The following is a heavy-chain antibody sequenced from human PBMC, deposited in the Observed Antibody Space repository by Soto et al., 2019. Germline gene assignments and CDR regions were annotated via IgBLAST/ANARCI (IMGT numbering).Heavy chain of an antibody. V-gene: IGHV4-39*01. Sequence: QLQLQESGPGLVKPSETLSLTCTVSGGSISSSSYYWGWIRQPPGKGLEWIGSIYYSGSTYYNPSLKSRVTISVHTSKNQFSLKLSSVTAADTAVYYCARLPPGGRRFSQGELPGHDAFDIWGQGTMVTVSS. D-gene: IGHD1-26*01. J-gene: IGHJ3*02. CDR1: GGSISSSSYY. CDR2: IYYSGST. CDR3: ARLPPGGRRFSQGELPGHDAFDI.